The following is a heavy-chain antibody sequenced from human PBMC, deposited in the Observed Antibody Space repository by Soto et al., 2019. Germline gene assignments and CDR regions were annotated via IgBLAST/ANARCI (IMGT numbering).Heavy chain of an antibody. J-gene: IGHJ4*02. CDR2: ISAHNGNT. Sequence: GASVKVSCKASGYTFTSYGISWVRQAPGQGLEWMGWISAHNGNTDYAQKFQGRVTMTTDTSTSTASMELRSLRSDDTAVYYCARGGYISSWYSLDYWGQGTLVTVSS. D-gene: IGHD6-13*01. CDR3: ARGGYISSWYSLDY. CDR1: GYTFTSYG. V-gene: IGHV1-18*04.